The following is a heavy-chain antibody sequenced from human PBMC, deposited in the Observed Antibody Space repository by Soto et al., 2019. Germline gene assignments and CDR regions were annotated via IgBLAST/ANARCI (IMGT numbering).Heavy chain of an antibody. CDR2: IDHSGNT. V-gene: IGHV4-59*01. J-gene: IGHJ4*02. CDR3: ARVFNIGHFDF. CDR1: GDSINSYH. Sequence: SETLSLTCTVSGDSINSYHWSWIRQPPGKGLEWIGYIDHSGNTNYNPSLQSRVTISVDTSKNQFSLNLRSVTAADTAVYYCARVFNIGHFDFWGQGTLVTVSS. D-gene: IGHD3-16*02.